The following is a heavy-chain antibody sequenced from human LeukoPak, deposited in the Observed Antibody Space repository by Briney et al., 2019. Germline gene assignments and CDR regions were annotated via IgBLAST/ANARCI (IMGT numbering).Heavy chain of an antibody. CDR2: IYYSGST. J-gene: IGHJ5*02. Sequence: PSETLSLTCTVSGGSISSGDYYWSWIRQPPGKGLEWIGYIYYSGSTYYNPSLKSRVTISVDTSKNQFSLKLSSVTAADTAVYYCARGAYGSGDNWFDPWGQGTLVTVSS. CDR1: GGSISSGDYY. V-gene: IGHV4-30-4*01. D-gene: IGHD3-10*01. CDR3: ARGAYGSGDNWFDP.